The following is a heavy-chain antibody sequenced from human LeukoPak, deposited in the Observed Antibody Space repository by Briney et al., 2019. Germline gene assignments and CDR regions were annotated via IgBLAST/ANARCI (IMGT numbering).Heavy chain of an antibody. CDR2: IYHSGST. V-gene: IGHV4-38-2*02. Sequence: PSETLSLTCTVSGYSISSGYYWGWIRQPPGKGLEWIGTIYHSGSTYYNPSLKSRVTISVDTSKNQFSLKLSFVTAADTAVYYCARFYSDYGTADYWGQGTLVTVSS. CDR1: GYSISSGYY. CDR3: ARFYSDYGTADY. J-gene: IGHJ4*02. D-gene: IGHD4/OR15-4a*01.